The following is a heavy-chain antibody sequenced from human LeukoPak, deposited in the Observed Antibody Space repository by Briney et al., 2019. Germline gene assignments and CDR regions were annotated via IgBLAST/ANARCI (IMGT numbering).Heavy chain of an antibody. CDR3: AKADKAPLYGDPSPCDY. J-gene: IGHJ4*02. CDR1: GFTFDDYA. Sequence: ETGGSLRLSCAASGFTFDDYAMHWVRQAPGKGLEWVSLISGDGGSTYYADSVKGRFTISRDNSKNSLYLQMNSLRTEDTALYYCAKADKAPLYGDPSPCDYWGQGTLVTVSS. CDR2: ISGDGGST. V-gene: IGHV3-43*02. D-gene: IGHD4-17*01.